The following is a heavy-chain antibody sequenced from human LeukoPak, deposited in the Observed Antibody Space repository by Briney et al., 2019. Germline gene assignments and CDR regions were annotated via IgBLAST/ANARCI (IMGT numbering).Heavy chain of an antibody. J-gene: IGHJ4*02. Sequence: PGGSLRLSCAASGFTFSSYGMHWVRQAPGKGLEWVAFIRYDGSNKYYADSVKGRFTISRDNAKNSLYLQMNSLRAEDTAVYYCARDRRGYFDWLSDYWGQGTLVTVSS. CDR1: GFTFSSYG. CDR3: ARDRRGYFDWLSDY. CDR2: IRYDGSNK. D-gene: IGHD3-9*01. V-gene: IGHV3-30*02.